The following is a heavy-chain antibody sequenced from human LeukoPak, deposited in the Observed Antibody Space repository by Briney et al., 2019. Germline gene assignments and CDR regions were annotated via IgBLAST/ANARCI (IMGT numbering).Heavy chain of an antibody. D-gene: IGHD5-18*01. CDR1: GFTFSSYA. Sequence: PGRSLRLSCAASGFTFSSYAMNWVRQAPGKGLEWVSTISGSGGSTYYADSVKGRFTISRDNSKNTLYLQMNSLRAEDTAVYYCAKANIRRPGYTYGYGVDYWGQGTLVTVSS. J-gene: IGHJ4*02. CDR2: ISGSGGST. CDR3: AKANIRRPGYTYGYGVDY. V-gene: IGHV3-23*01.